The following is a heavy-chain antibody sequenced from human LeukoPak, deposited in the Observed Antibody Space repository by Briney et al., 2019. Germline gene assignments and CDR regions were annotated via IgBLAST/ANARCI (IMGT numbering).Heavy chain of an antibody. Sequence: TGGSLRLSCAASGFIFTNYFMSWVRQAPGKGLEWVASIKHDGSEKYYVDSVRGRFTISRDNTMNSLYLQMSSLRAEDTAVYYCARGSTYYDSSGQVPFDYWGQGTLVTVSS. CDR2: IKHDGSEK. V-gene: IGHV3-7*01. CDR1: GFIFTNYF. D-gene: IGHD3-22*01. CDR3: ARGSTYYDSSGQVPFDY. J-gene: IGHJ4*02.